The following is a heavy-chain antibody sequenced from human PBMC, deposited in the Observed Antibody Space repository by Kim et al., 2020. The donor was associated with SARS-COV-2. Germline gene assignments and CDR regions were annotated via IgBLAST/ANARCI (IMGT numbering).Heavy chain of an antibody. J-gene: IGHJ5*02. V-gene: IGHV4-39*01. D-gene: IGHD3-9*01. CDR3: ARHFEGWFDP. CDR2: IYYSGST. Sequence: SETLSLTCTVSGGSISSSSYYWGWIRQPPGKGLEWIGSIYYSGSTYYNPSLKSRVTISVDTSKNQFSLKLSSVTAADTTVYYCARHFEGWFDPWGHGTLV. CDR1: GGSISSSSYY.